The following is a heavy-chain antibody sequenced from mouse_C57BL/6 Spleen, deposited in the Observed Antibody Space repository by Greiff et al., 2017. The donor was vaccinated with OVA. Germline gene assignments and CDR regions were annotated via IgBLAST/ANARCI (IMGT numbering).Heavy chain of an antibody. D-gene: IGHD4-1*01. CDR3: TTLGRHYYFDY. CDR1: FFPLPSSS. V-gene: IGHV14-1*01. Sequence: QQSSSSLFLPFSSFPFSFTSSFFPLPSSSLPFFPPLPSHCLYFIVSIDPDDGDTEYAPQFQGKATMTADTSSNTAYLQLSSLTSEDTAVYYCTTLGRHYYFDYWGQGTTLTVSS. J-gene: IGHJ2*01. CDR2: IDPDDGDT.